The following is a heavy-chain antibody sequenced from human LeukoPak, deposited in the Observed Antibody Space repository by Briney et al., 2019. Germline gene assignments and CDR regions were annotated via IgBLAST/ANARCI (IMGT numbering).Heavy chain of an antibody. CDR1: GFTFSSYE. Sequence: PGGSLRLSCAVSGFTFSSYERNSVRQAPGKGLEWVSYISISGSTIYYADSVKGRFTISRDNAKNSLYLQMNSLRVEDTAVYYCAREGLWGAARDALDIWGQGTMVTVSS. D-gene: IGHD6-6*01. J-gene: IGHJ3*02. CDR2: ISISGSTI. V-gene: IGHV3-48*03. CDR3: AREGLWGAARDALDI.